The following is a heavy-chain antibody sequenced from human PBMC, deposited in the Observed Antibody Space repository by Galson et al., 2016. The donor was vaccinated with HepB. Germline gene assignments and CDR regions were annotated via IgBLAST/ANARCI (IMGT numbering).Heavy chain of an antibody. V-gene: IGHV3-7*01. CDR1: GFSLSSYW. CDR2: VKYDGSEK. CDR3: VRDGSGGWHFDN. Sequence: SLRLSCAASGFSLSSYWMSWVRQAPGKGLEWVANVKYDGSEKYYVDSVKGRFTISRHNAKNSMSLQMNSLSAEDTAVYYCVRDGSGGWHFDNWGQGTLITVSS. D-gene: IGHD6-19*01. J-gene: IGHJ4*02.